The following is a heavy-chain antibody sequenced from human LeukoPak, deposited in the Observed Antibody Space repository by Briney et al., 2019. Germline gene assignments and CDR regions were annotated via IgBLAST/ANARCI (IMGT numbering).Heavy chain of an antibody. D-gene: IGHD5-24*01. CDR1: GDSISSGSYY. CDR2: IYTSGSTINNPSLKNT. Sequence: KPSQTLSLTCTVSGDSISSGSYYWTWIRQPAGKGLEWIGRIYTSGSTINNPSLKNTNYNPSLKSRLTMSVDRSKNQFSLKLNSVTAADTAVYFCARAGGSVNDYNVIDNWGQGTLVTVSS. J-gene: IGHJ4*02. CDR3: ARAGGSVNDYNVIDN. V-gene: IGHV4-61*02.